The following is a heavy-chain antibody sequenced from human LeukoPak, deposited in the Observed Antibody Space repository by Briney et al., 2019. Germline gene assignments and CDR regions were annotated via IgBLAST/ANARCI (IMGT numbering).Heavy chain of an antibody. CDR2: IDHTGNT. Sequence: SETLSLNCAVSGASITSVNWWNWVRQSPGKGLEWIGEIDHTGNTNYNASLKSRVTISLDKSKNQFSLNLNSVTAADTAVYYCARSYASAVWGQGTLVTVSS. CDR3: ARSYASAV. CDR1: GASITSVNW. V-gene: IGHV4-4*02. J-gene: IGHJ1*01.